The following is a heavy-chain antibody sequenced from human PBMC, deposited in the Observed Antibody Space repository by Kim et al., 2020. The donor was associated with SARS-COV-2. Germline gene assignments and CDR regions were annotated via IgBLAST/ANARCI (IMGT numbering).Heavy chain of an antibody. D-gene: IGHD6-13*01. CDR1: GFPFSNVW. CDR2: IKSETDGGAT. Sequence: GGSLRLSCAASGFPFSNVWMSWVRQAPGRGLEWVGRIKSETDGGATDYAAPVKGRFTMSRDDSKNTLHLQMNSLETEDTGVYYCTTLISAAGRGYWGQGTLVPLPS. CDR3: TTLISAAGRGY. J-gene: IGHJ4*01. V-gene: IGHV3-15*01.